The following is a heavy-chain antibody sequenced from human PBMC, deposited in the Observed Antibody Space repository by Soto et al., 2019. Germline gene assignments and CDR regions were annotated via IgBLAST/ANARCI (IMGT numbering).Heavy chain of an antibody. CDR3: ATLPPRIVVVMTDLPT. CDR2: IYHTGTT. V-gene: IGHV4-4*02. D-gene: IGHD2-15*01. CDR1: GAPISSTYW. Sequence: SETLSLTCFVSGAPISSTYWWSWVRQTPGKRLEWIGQIYHTGTTSYNPSLKNRVTISLDKSNNQFSLRLTSMTAADTAVYYCATLPPRIVVVMTDLPTWGQGTLVTAPQ. J-gene: IGHJ5*02.